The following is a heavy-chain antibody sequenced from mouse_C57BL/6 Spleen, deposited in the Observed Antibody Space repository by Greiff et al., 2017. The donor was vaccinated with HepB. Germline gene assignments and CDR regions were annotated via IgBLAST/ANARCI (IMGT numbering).Heavy chain of an antibody. CDR3: ARGELGPWFAY. CDR2: IDPSDSYT. Sequence: QLQQSGAELVKPGASVKLSCKASGYTFTSYWMQWVKQRPGQGLEWIGEIDPSDSYTNYNQKFKGKATLTVDTSSSTAYMQLSSLTSEDSAVYSCARGELGPWFAYWGQRTLVTVSA. J-gene: IGHJ3*01. CDR1: GYTFTSYW. D-gene: IGHD4-1*01. V-gene: IGHV1-50*01.